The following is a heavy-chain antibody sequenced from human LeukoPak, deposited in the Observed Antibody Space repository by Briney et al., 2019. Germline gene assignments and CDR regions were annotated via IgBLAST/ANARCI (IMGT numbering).Heavy chain of an antibody. V-gene: IGHV3-7*01. D-gene: IGHD3-16*01. J-gene: IGHJ4*02. Sequence: GGSLRLSCAASGFIFSSYAMTWVRRAPGKGLEWVANIKQDGSEKYYVDSVKGRFTISRDNAKNSLYLQINSLRAEDTAVYYCARAFGDRFDYWGQGTLVIVSS. CDR2: IKQDGSEK. CDR1: GFIFSSYA. CDR3: ARAFGDRFDY.